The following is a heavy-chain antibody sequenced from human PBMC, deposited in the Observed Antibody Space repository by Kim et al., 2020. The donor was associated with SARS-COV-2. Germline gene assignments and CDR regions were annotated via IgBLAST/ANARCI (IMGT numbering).Heavy chain of an antibody. J-gene: IGHJ5*02. CDR3: SSWFCLA. Sequence: GGSLRLSCAASGITISSKNMSWVRQAPGKGLEWVSVIYSGGKTYYADSVKGRFTISRDNSENTVYLQMNSLSAEDTAVYYCSSWFCLAWRQGTLVPFPP. CDR1: GITISSKN. V-gene: IGHV3-66*01. CDR2: IYSGGKT. D-gene: IGHD3-10*01.